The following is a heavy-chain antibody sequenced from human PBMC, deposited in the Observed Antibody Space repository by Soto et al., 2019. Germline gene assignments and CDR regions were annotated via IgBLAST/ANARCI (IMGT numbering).Heavy chain of an antibody. D-gene: IGHD1-26*01. J-gene: IGHJ6*02. CDR2: IYYSGST. V-gene: IGHV4-59*01. CDR3: ARGWGYYGMDV. Sequence: QVQLQESGPGLVKPSETLSLTCTVSGGSISSYYWSWIRQPPGKGLEWIGYIYYSGSTTYNPSLKGRVTKSVDTSKNQFALKLSSVAAADTGVYYCARGWGYYGMDVWGQGTTVTV. CDR1: GGSISSYY.